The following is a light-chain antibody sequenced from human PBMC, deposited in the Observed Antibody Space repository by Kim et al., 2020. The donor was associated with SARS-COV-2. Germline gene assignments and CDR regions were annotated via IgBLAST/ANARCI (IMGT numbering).Light chain of an antibody. CDR1: SSNIGRNY. V-gene: IGLV1-47*01. J-gene: IGLJ3*02. CDR3: AVWDDSLKGWV. Sequence: QNGLTKTHSASGTPGQRVTISCSGSSSNIGRNYVYWYQQLPGMAPKLLIYANNQRPSGVPDRFSGSKSGTSASLAISGLRSEDEADYYCAVWDDSLKGWVFGGGTQLTVL. CDR2: ANN.